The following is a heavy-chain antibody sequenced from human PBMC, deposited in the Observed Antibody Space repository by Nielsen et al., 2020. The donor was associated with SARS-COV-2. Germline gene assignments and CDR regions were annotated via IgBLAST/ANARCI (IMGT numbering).Heavy chain of an antibody. CDR3: ATGAAAGTQNWFDP. J-gene: IGHJ5*02. D-gene: IGHD6-13*01. CDR2: ISWNSGSI. V-gene: IGHV3-9*01. Sequence: GGALRLSCAASGFTFSSYAMHWVRQAPGKGLEWVSGISWNSGSIGYADSVKGRFTISRDNAKNSLYLQMNSLRSEDTAVYYCATGAAAGTQNWFDPWGQGTLVTVSS. CDR1: GFTFSSYA.